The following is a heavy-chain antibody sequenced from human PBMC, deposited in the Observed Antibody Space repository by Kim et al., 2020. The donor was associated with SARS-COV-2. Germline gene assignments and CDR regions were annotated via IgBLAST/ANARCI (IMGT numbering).Heavy chain of an antibody. Sequence: TYYNPALKSRVTMSVHTSKNQFSLKLSSVTDADTAVYYCATEGRGDAFDIWGQGKMVTVSS. J-gene: IGHJ3*02. V-gene: IGHV4-39*01. CDR3: ATEGRGDAFDI. CDR2: T.